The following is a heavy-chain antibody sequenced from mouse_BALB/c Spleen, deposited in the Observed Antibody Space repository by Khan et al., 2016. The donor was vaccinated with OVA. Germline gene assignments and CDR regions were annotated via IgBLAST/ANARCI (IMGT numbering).Heavy chain of an antibody. J-gene: IGHJ3*01. CDR3: ARGTFDY. Sequence: VQLQQSGPDLMKPGASVNISCKASGYSFTSYYIHWVKQSHGKSLEWIGYIDPFNGGTDYNQKFKGKATLTVDKSSNTAYMHLSSLTSEDSAVYYCARGTFDYWGQRTLVTVST. D-gene: IGHD3-3*01. CDR1: GYSFTSYY. CDR2: IDPFNGGT. V-gene: IGHV1S135*01.